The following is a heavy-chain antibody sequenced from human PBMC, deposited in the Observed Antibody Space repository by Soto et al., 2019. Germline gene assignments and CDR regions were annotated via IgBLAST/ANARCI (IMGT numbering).Heavy chain of an antibody. V-gene: IGHV3-48*01. CDR1: GFTFSSYS. J-gene: IGHJ3*02. CDR3: ARVKVDTAMAPDAFDI. Sequence: GGSLRLSCAASGFTFSSYSMNWVRQAPGKGLEWVSYISSSGGTIYYADSVKGRFTISRDNAKNSLYLQMNSLRAEDTAVYYCARVKVDTAMAPDAFDIWGQGTMVTVSS. CDR2: ISSSGGTI. D-gene: IGHD5-18*01.